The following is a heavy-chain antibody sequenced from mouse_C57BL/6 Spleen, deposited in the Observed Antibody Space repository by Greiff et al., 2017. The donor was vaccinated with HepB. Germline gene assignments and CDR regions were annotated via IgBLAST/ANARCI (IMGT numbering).Heavy chain of an antibody. CDR2: IHPNSGST. D-gene: IGHD1-1*01. CDR1: GYTFTSYW. Sequence: VQLQQPGAELVKPGASVKLSCKASGYTFTSYWMHWVKQRPGQGLEWIGMIHPNSGSTNYNEKFTSKATLTVDKSSSTAYMQLSSLTSEDSAVYYCARYYGSSYDYFDYWGQGTTLTVSS. J-gene: IGHJ2*01. V-gene: IGHV1-64*01. CDR3: ARYYGSSYDYFDY.